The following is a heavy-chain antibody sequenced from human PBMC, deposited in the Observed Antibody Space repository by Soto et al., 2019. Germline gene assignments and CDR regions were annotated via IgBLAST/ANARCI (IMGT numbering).Heavy chain of an antibody. D-gene: IGHD3-22*01. CDR3: ARGVYYYDSSCFLYYFDY. Sequence: SETLSLTCTVSGGTFSSYYWSWIRQPPGKGLEWIGYIYYSGSTNYNPSLTSRFTISVDTSKNQFSLKLSSVTAADSAVSYCARGVYYYDSSCFLYYFDYWGQGTLVTVSS. CDR1: GGTFSSYY. J-gene: IGHJ4*02. V-gene: IGHV4-59*01. CDR2: IYYSGST.